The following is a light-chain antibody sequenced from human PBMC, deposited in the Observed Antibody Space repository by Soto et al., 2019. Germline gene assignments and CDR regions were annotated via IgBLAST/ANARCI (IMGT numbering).Light chain of an antibody. J-gene: IGKJ1*01. Sequence: DIKMNQSPSTLSASVGDRVTITCRASQSISSWLAWYQQKPGKAPKLLIYAASSLQGGVPSRFSGSGSGTDFTLTISSLQPEDFATYYCQQSFSAPWTFGQGTKVDIK. CDR1: QSISSW. CDR2: AAS. CDR3: QQSFSAPWT. V-gene: IGKV1-39*01.